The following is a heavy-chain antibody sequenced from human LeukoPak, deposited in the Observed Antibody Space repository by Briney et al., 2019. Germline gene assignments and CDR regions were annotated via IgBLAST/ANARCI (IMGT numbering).Heavy chain of an antibody. D-gene: IGHD2-2*01. Sequence: PGGSLRLSCAGSGFTFSSYDMSWVRQAPGKGLEWVSSITLSGANTFYADSVMGRFTISRDNSKNTLYLQMNSLSAEDTAVYYCAKRGNPAVGHHYLDVWGEGTPVSVSS. CDR1: GFTFSSYD. V-gene: IGHV3-23*01. CDR2: ITLSGANT. J-gene: IGHJ6*03. CDR3: AKRGNPAVGHHYLDV.